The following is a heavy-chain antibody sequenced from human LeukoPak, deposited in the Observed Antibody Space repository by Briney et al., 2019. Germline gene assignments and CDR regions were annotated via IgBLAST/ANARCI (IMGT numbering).Heavy chain of an antibody. CDR1: GFTFSSYA. D-gene: IGHD3-16*01. CDR2: ITNSGGTT. J-gene: IGHJ4*02. V-gene: IGHV3-23*01. Sequence: GGSLRLSCAASGFTFSSYAMSWVRQAPGKGLEWVSAITNSGGTTYYADSVKGRFTISRDNSKNTLYLRMNSLRAEDTAVYYCAKDPPHVSWLFDYWGQGTLVTVSS. CDR3: AKDPPHVSWLFDY.